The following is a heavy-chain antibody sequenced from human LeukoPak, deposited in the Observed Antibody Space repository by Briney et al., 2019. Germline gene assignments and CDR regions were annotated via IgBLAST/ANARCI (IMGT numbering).Heavy chain of an antibody. CDR1: GSSISSSSYY. CDR3: ARRGDYYSYGMDV. J-gene: IGHJ6*02. CDR2: IYYSGST. V-gene: IGHV4-39*07. Sequence: PSETLSLTCTVSGSSISSSSYYWGWIRQPPGKGLEWIGSIYYSGSTYYNPSLKSRVTISVDTSKNQFSLKLTSVTAADTAVYYCARRGDYYSYGMDVWGQGTPVTVSS.